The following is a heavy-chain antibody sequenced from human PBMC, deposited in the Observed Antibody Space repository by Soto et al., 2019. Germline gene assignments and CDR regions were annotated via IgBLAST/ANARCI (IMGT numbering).Heavy chain of an antibody. CDR1: GGSISSGDYY. CDR2: IYYSGST. J-gene: IGHJ6*02. CDR3: ASVPPQSSSYYYYGMDV. Sequence: SETLSLTCTVSGGSISSGDYYWSWIRQPPGKGLEWIGYIYYSGSTYYNPSLKSRVTISVDTSKNQFSLKLSSVTAADTAVYYCASVPPQSSSYYYYGMDVWGQGTTVTVSS. V-gene: IGHV4-30-4*01. D-gene: IGHD6-6*01.